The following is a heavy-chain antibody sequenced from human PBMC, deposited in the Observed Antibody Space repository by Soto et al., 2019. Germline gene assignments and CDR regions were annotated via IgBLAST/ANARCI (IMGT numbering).Heavy chain of an antibody. CDR3: ARDWLSRSVDY. Sequence: QVQLVESGGGVVQPERSLRLSCAASGFTFSNFGMHWVRHAPGKGLEWVAVIWYDGSNKNYADSVKGRFTISRDNSKNTLYLQMNSLRAEDTAVYYCARDWLSRSVDYWGQGTLVTVSS. CDR2: IWYDGSNK. V-gene: IGHV3-33*01. J-gene: IGHJ4*02. CDR1: GFTFSNFG. D-gene: IGHD5-12*01.